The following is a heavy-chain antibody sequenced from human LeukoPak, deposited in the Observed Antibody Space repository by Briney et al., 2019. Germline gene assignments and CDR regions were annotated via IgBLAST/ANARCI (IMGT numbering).Heavy chain of an antibody. CDR1: GFTLTNHG. Sequence: GGSLRLSCAVSGFTLTNHGVSWVRQAPGKGLEWVSIITGTGGRYYGDSVKGRFILSRDNSKNTVYMQMSSLRAEDTAFYYCAKCVAYCGSDCYSFAFDIWGQGTRVTVSS. J-gene: IGHJ3*02. CDR3: AKCVAYCGSDCYSFAFDI. D-gene: IGHD2-21*02. V-gene: IGHV3-23*01. CDR2: ITGTGGR.